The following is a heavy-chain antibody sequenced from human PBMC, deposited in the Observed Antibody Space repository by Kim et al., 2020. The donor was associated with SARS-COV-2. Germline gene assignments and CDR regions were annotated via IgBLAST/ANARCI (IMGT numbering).Heavy chain of an antibody. V-gene: IGHV3-74*01. D-gene: IGHD1-26*01. CDR1: GFTFKNYW. CDR2: VNPDGTNT. J-gene: IGHJ5*02. Sequence: GGSLRLSCVASGFTFKNYWMHWVRQAPGKGLVWLSRVNPDGTNTIYADSVRGRFTISRDNAKDTLYLQMNSLGDEDTAVYYCAGDIGSWFDPWGQGTLVTDSS. CDR3: AGDIGSWFDP.